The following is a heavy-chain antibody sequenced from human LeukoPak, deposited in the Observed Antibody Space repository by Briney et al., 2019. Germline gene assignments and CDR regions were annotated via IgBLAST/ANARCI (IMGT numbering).Heavy chain of an antibody. CDR3: ARDGEEWEPTRDYYYYYMDV. J-gene: IGHJ6*03. CDR2: IKHDGSEK. V-gene: IGHV3-7*01. D-gene: IGHD1-26*01. Sequence: GGSLRLSCAASGFTFSNYWMNWVRQAPGKGLEWVANIKHDGSEKYYMDSVKGRFTISRDNAKNSLYLQMNSLRVEDTAVYYCARDGEEWEPTRDYYYYYMDVWGKGTTVTVSS. CDR1: GFTFSNYW.